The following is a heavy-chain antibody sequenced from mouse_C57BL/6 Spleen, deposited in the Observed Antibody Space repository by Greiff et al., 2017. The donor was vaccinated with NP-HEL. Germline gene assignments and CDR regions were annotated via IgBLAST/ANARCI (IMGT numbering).Heavy chain of an antibody. CDR1: GFTFSNYW. CDR3: TAYYEGFAY. Sequence: EVKVEESGGGLVQPGGSMKLSCVASGFTFSNYWMNWVRQSPEKGLEWVAQIRLKSDNYATHYAESVKGRFTISRDVSKSSVYLQMNNLRAEDTGIYYCTAYYEGFAYWGQGTLVTVSA. J-gene: IGHJ3*01. V-gene: IGHV6-3*01. D-gene: IGHD2-10*01. CDR2: IRLKSDNYAT.